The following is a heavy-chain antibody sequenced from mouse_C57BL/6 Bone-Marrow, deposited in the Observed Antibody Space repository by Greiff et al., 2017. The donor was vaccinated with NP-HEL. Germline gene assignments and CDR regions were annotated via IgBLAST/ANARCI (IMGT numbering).Heavy chain of an antibody. V-gene: IGHV5-17*01. CDR2: ISSGSSTI. J-gene: IGHJ4*01. CDR1: GFTFSDYG. D-gene: IGHD1-1*01. CDR3: ARRANYAMDY. Sequence: DVKLQESGGGLVKPGGSLKLSCAASGFTFSDYGMHWVRQAPEKGLEWVAYISSGSSTIYYADTVKGRFTISRDNAKNTLFLQMTSLRSEDTAMYYCARRANYAMDYWGQGTSVTVSS.